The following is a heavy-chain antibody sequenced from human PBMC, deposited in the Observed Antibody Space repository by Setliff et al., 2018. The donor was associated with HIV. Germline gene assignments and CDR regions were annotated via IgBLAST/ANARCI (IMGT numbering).Heavy chain of an antibody. CDR1: GFMFSDYW. CDR2: IKDDESEK. J-gene: IGHJ4*02. Sequence: SLRLSCAGSGFMFSDYWLHWVRQAPGKGLEWVADIKDDESEKYYVDSVRGRFTISRDNARNSLFLQVNSLRAEDTAVYYCARVVATSDYWGQGTLVTVSS. V-gene: IGHV3-7*01. D-gene: IGHD5-12*01. CDR3: ARVVATSDY.